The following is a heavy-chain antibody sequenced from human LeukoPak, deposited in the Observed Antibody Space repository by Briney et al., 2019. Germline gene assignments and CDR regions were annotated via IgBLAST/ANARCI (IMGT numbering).Heavy chain of an antibody. Sequence: LRLSCAASGFTFSSYAMSWVRQHPGKGLEWIGYIYYSGSTYYNPSLKSRVTISVDTSKNQFSLKLSSVTAADTAVYYCASSSGWFDYWGQGTLVTVSS. CDR3: ASSSGWFDY. CDR1: GFTFSSYA. V-gene: IGHV4-31*02. CDR2: IYYSGST. D-gene: IGHD6-19*01. J-gene: IGHJ4*02.